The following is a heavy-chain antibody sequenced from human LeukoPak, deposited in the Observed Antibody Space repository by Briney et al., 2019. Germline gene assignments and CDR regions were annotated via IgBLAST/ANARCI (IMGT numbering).Heavy chain of an antibody. V-gene: IGHV3-23*01. CDR2: MSGSGGST. Sequence: PGGSLRLSCAASGFTFSSYAMSWVRQAPGKGLEWVSAMSGSGGSTYYADSVKGRFTISRDNSKNTLYLQMNSLRAEDTAVYYCAKDAPLRYSYGCSAEYFDYWGQGTLVTVSS. CDR3: AKDAPLRYSYGCSAEYFDY. D-gene: IGHD5-18*01. CDR1: GFTFSSYA. J-gene: IGHJ4*02.